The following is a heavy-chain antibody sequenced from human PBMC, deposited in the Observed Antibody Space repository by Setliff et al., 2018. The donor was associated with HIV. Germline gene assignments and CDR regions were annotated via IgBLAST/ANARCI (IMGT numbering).Heavy chain of an antibody. CDR2: IYYGGHT. Sequence: SETLSLTCTVSGGSISNYYWSWIRQSPGKGLEWIGYIYYGGHTNYNPSLKSRVTVSADTSKNQFSLKVTSVAAADTAVYYCARGDGSLAARPSRYSFYYMDVWGKGTTVTVSS. J-gene: IGHJ6*03. V-gene: IGHV4-59*12. CDR1: GGSISNYY. CDR3: ARGDGSLAARPSRYSFYYMDV. D-gene: IGHD6-6*01.